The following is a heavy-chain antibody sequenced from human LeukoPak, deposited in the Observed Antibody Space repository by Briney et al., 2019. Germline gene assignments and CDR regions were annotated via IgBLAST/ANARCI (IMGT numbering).Heavy chain of an antibody. Sequence: SETLSLTCAVSGGSISSGGYSWGWIRQPPGKGLEWIGYIYHSGSTYYNPSLKSRVTISVDRSKNQFSLKLSSVTAADTAVYYCARGTDYGDYYFDYWGQGTLVTVSS. D-gene: IGHD4-17*01. CDR3: ARGTDYGDYYFDY. V-gene: IGHV4-30-2*01. CDR1: GGSISSGGYS. CDR2: IYHSGST. J-gene: IGHJ4*02.